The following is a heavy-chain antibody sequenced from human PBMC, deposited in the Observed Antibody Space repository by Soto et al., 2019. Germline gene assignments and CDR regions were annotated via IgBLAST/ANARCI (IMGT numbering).Heavy chain of an antibody. J-gene: IGHJ6*02. V-gene: IGHV1-8*01. Sequence: QVQLVQSGAEVKKPGASVKVSCKASGYTFTSYDINWVRQATGQGLEWLGWMNPNSGNTGYAQKFQGRVTMNRNTPIRTAYRELSSPRSGDPAVYYCARRGYRSSWYYYYYYGMDVWGQGTTVTVSS. CDR2: MNPNSGNT. D-gene: IGHD6-13*01. CDR1: GYTFTSYD. CDR3: ARRGYRSSWYYYYYYGMDV.